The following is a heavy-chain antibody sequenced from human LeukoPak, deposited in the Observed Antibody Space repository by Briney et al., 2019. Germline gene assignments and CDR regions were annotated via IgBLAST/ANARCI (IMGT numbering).Heavy chain of an antibody. Sequence: GGSLRLSCAASGFTFNTYWMSWVRQAPGKGLEWLINIKEDSSDQSSVDSVKGRFTISRDNANNLLYLQMNSLRAKDTGVYYCARDLPNGFFDYWGQGTLVTVSS. D-gene: IGHD2-8*01. CDR1: GFTFNTYW. CDR2: IKEDSSDQ. CDR3: ARDLPNGFFDY. V-gene: IGHV3-7*01. J-gene: IGHJ4*02.